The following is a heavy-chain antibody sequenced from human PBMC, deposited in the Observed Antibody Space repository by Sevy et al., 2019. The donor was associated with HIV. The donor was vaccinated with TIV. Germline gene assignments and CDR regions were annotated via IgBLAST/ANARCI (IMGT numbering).Heavy chain of an antibody. J-gene: IGHJ6*02. V-gene: IGHV1-69*04. Sequence: ASVKVSCKASGGTFSSYAISWVRQAPGQGLEWMGRIIPFLGIANYAQKFQGRVTITSDKSTGTAYMGLSGLGSEDTAVDYCARDREGTGSSTYYYYGMDVWGQGTTVTVSS. CDR2: IIPFLGIA. D-gene: IGHD6-6*01. CDR3: ARDREGTGSSTYYYYGMDV. CDR1: GGTFSSYA.